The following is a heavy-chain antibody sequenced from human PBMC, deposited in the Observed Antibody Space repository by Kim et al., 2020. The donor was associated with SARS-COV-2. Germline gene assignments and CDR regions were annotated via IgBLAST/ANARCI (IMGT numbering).Heavy chain of an antibody. D-gene: IGHD1-1*01. Sequence: SETLSLTCTVSGGSVSSGSYYWSWIRQPPGKGLEWIGYIYYSGSTNYNPSLKSRVTISVDTSKNQFSLKLSSVTAADTAVYYCARLGVGNPFDYWGQGTL. CDR1: GGSVSSGSYY. V-gene: IGHV4-61*01. J-gene: IGHJ4*02. CDR3: ARLGVGNPFDY. CDR2: IYYSGST.